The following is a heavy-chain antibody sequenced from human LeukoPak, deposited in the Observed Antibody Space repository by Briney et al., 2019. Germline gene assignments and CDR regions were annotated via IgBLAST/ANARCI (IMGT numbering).Heavy chain of an antibody. D-gene: IGHD2-2*01. CDR3: AREGCSSTSCYGYWFDP. V-gene: IGHV4-61*02. J-gene: IGHJ5*02. Sequence: SQTLSLTCTVSGGSISSGSYYWSWIRQPAGKGLEWIGRIYTSGSTNYNPSLKSRVTISVDTSKNQFSLKLSSVTAADTAVYYCAREGCSSTSCYGYWFDPWGQGTLVTVSS. CDR1: GGSISSGSYY. CDR2: IYTSGST.